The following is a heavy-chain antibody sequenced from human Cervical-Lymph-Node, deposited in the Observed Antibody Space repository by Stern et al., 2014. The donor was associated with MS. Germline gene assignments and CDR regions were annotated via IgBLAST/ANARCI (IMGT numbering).Heavy chain of an antibody. J-gene: IGHJ3*02. CDR2: INPSGGST. V-gene: IGHV1-46*01. CDR3: ASPSYRDAFDI. Sequence: VQLVQSGAEVKKPGASVKVSCKASGYTFTRYYMNWVRQAPGQGLEWMGVINPSGGSTSYAQKFQGRVTMTRDTSTSTVYMELSSLRSEDTAVYYCASPSYRDAFDIWGQGTMVTVSS. D-gene: IGHD1-14*01. CDR1: GYTFTRYY.